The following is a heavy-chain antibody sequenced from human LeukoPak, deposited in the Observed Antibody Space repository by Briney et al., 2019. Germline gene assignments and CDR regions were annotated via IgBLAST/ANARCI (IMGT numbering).Heavy chain of an antibody. V-gene: IGHV3-23*01. Sequence: PGGSLRLSCAAAGFTFSSYAMSWVRQAPGKGLEWVSAISGSGGRTYHGDSVEGRFTISRDNSKDTLYLQMNSLRAEDTAVYYCAKICSSTSCHDAFDIWGQGTMVTVSS. D-gene: IGHD2-2*01. CDR3: AKICSSTSCHDAFDI. CDR1: GFTFSSYA. J-gene: IGHJ3*02. CDR2: ISGSGGRT.